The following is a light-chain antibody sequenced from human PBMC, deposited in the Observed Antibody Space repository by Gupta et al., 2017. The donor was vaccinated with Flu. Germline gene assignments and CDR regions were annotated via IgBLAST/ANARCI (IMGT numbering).Light chain of an antibody. V-gene: IGKV3-11*01. CDR3: QQRACLPLT. CDR2: DAS. J-gene: IGKJ4*01. CDR1: QSIGKS. Sequence: TATPTRRPSQSIGKSLPWYQQKPRHAPTLLIYDASNRATGIAAKFIGSGSGAAFTIPISSRVPADFVVYYCQQRACLPLTFGGGTRVEIK.